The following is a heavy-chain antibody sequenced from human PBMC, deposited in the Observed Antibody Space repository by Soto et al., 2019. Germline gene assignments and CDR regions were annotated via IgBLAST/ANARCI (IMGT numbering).Heavy chain of an antibody. CDR1: GDSISSGGYY. Sequence: QVQLQESGPGLVQPSQTLSLACTFSGDSISSGGYYWSWIRQHPGKGLEWIGYIYYSGSTFYNPSLKSRVTISVDTSKNQFSLKLSSVTAADTAVYYCARGLSVTLFDFWGQGTLVTVSS. J-gene: IGHJ4*02. V-gene: IGHV4-31*03. CDR3: ARGLSVTLFDF. D-gene: IGHD4-17*01. CDR2: IYYSGST.